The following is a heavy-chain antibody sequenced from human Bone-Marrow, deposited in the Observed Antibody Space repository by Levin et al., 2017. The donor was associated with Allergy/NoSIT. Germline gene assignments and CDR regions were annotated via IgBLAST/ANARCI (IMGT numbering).Heavy chain of an antibody. CDR3: AKPRFYGGDSRNFYFDS. D-gene: IGHD4-23*01. CDR1: GFTFSSYW. Sequence: GGSLRLSCVASGFTFSSYWMTWVRQAPGKGLEWVANMKQDGSEKDYVDSVKGRFTISRDNAKNSLFLQMNSLRVDDTAVYYCAKPRFYGGDSRNFYFDSWGQGTLVTVSS. V-gene: IGHV3-7*01. J-gene: IGHJ4*02. CDR2: MKQDGSEK.